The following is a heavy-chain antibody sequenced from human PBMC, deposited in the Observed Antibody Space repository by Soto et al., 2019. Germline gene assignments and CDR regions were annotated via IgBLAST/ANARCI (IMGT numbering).Heavy chain of an antibody. Sequence: SETLSLTCSVSGGSVRGGNHYWNWIRQPPGRGLEWLGYMYYTGVTNYKPSLKSRVSMSLDTSKDQFSRNLPSLTAADTAVYYCARCGEPRGYYGLDVWGQGTTVTVSS. V-gene: IGHV4-61*01. J-gene: IGHJ6*02. CDR3: ARCGEPRGYYGLDV. CDR1: GGSVRGGNHY. CDR2: MYYTGVT.